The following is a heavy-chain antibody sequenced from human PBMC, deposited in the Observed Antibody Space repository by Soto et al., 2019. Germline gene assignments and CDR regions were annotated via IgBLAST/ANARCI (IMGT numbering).Heavy chain of an antibody. Sequence: QVQLEQSGAEVKKRGASVKVSFKASGYTFTSYGISWVRQAPGQGLEWMGWISAYNGNTNYAQKLQGRVTMTTDTSTSTAYMELRSLRSDDTAVYYCAVEGISLAGPRRSAFDIWRQGTMVTVSS. CDR2: ISAYNGNT. V-gene: IGHV1-18*01. D-gene: IGHD6-19*01. CDR1: GYTFTSYG. J-gene: IGHJ3*02. CDR3: AVEGISLAGPRRSAFDI.